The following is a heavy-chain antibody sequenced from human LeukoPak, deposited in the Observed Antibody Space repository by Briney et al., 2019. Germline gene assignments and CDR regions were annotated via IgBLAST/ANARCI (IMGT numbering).Heavy chain of an antibody. CDR1: GFTFSGSA. J-gene: IGHJ4*02. D-gene: IGHD6-13*01. Sequence: GGSLRLSCAASGFTFSGSAIHWVRQASEKGLEWVGGIKTKTNSYATADAASVKGRLQITRDDAKNTAYPQRNSLKSEDTAVYYCTIEYSSSWYLDYWGQGTMVTVSS. CDR3: TIEYSSSWYLDY. CDR2: IKTKTNSYAT. V-gene: IGHV3-73*01.